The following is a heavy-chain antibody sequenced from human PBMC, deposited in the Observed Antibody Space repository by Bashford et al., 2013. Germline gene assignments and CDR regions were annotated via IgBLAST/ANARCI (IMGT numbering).Heavy chain of an antibody. Sequence: WVRQAPGKGLEWMGGFDPEDGETIYAQKFQGRVTMTTDTSTSTAYMELRSLRSDDTAVYYCARVGCSSCPGDYWGQGTLVTVSS. J-gene: IGHJ4*02. D-gene: IGHD6-13*01. CDR3: ARVGCSSCPGDY. CDR2: FDPEDGET. V-gene: IGHV1-24*01.